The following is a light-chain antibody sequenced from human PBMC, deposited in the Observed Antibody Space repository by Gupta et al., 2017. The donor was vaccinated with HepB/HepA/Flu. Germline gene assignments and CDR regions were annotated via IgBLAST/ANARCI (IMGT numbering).Light chain of an antibody. Sequence: SYELTQPPSVPVSPGQTASISCSGDKLGDKYACWSQQKPGKFPVLVIYQDSKRPSGIPERFSGSNSGNTATLSIRGTQAMDEADYYCQAWHSSTVVFGGGTKLTVL. V-gene: IGLV3-1*01. CDR1: KLGDKY. J-gene: IGLJ2*01. CDR2: QDS. CDR3: QAWHSSTVV.